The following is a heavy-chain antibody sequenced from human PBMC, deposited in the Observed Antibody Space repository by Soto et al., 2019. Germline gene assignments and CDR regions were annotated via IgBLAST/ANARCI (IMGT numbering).Heavy chain of an antibody. V-gene: IGHV3-48*02. CDR1: GFTFSSYS. Sequence: EVQLVESGGGLVQPGGSLRLSCAASGFTFSSYSMNWVRQAPGKGLEWVSYISSSSSTIYYADSVKGRFTISRDNAKNSLYLQMNSLRDEDTAVYYCATDGNWNARYYYYGMDVWGQGTTVTVSS. CDR3: ATDGNWNARYYYYGMDV. CDR2: ISSSSSTI. J-gene: IGHJ6*02. D-gene: IGHD1-20*01.